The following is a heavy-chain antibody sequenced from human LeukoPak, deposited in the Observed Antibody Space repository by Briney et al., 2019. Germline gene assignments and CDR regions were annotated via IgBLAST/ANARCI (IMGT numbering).Heavy chain of an antibody. CDR2: INHSGST. CDR1: GGSFSAYS. Sequence: SETLSLTCAVYGGSFSAYSWSWIRQPPGKGLEWIGEINHSGSTNYNPSLKSRVTISVDTSKNQFSLKLNSVTAADTAVYYCARRNDFHIWGQGTMVTVSS. CDR3: ARRNDFHI. V-gene: IGHV4-34*01. J-gene: IGHJ3*02.